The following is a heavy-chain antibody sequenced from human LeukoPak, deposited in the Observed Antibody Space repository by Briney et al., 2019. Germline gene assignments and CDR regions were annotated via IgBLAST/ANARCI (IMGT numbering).Heavy chain of an antibody. V-gene: IGHV6-1*01. Sequence: SQTLSLTCAISGDSVSSNSAAWNWIRQSPSRGLEWLGRTYYRSKWYNDYAVSVKSRITINPDTSKNQFSLQLNSVTPEDTAVYYCARGQTDDSSGYYTLGYYYYYMDVWGKGTTVTISS. J-gene: IGHJ6*03. D-gene: IGHD3-22*01. CDR1: GDSVSSNSAA. CDR3: ARGQTDDSSGYYTLGYYYYYMDV. CDR2: TYYRSKWYN.